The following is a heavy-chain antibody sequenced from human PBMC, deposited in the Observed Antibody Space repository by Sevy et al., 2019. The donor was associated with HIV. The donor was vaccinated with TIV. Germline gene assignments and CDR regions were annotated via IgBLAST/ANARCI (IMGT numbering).Heavy chain of an antibody. CDR3: AKGGESRYLVDY. V-gene: IGHV3-7*01. CDR1: GFTYSTSW. Sequence: GGSLRLSCAASGFTYSTSWMNWVRQTPGKGLEWVANIKPDGSEKDYVDSVKGRFTISRDNAKNSLHLQMNSLRVEDSAVYYCAKGGESRYLVDYWGQGILVTVSS. D-gene: IGHD3-9*01. CDR2: IKPDGSEK. J-gene: IGHJ4*02.